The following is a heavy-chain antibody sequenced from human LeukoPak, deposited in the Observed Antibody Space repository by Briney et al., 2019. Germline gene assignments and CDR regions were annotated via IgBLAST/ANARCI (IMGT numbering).Heavy chain of an antibody. CDR1: GYTFTSYD. J-gene: IGHJ6*02. Sequence: ASVKVSCKASGYTFTSYDINWVRQATGQGPEWMGWMNPNSGNTGYAQKFQGRVTMTRNTSISTAYMELSSLRSEDTAVYYCARVGRVYYDSSGYYYYYYGMDVWGQGTTVTVSS. V-gene: IGHV1-8*01. D-gene: IGHD3-22*01. CDR2: MNPNSGNT. CDR3: ARVGRVYYDSSGYYYYYYGMDV.